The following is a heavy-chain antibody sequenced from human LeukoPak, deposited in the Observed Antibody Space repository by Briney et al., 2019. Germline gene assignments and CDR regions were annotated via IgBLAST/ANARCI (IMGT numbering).Heavy chain of an antibody. CDR1: GGSISSSNW. V-gene: IGHV4-4*02. J-gene: IGHJ2*01. Sequence: PSETLSLTCAVSGGSISSSNWWSWVRQPPGKGLEWIGEIYHSGSTNYNPSLKSRVTISVDTSKNQFSLKLRSVTAADTAVYYCARGATIFGVVNNWYFDLWGRGTLVTVSS. CDR2: IYHSGST. CDR3: ARGATIFGVVNNWYFDL. D-gene: IGHD3-3*01.